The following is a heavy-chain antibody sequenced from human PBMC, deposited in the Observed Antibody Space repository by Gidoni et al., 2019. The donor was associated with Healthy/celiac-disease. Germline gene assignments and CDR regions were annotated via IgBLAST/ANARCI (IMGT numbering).Heavy chain of an antibody. CDR3: ARAPPLGGAYYYYGMDV. CDR2: IYYSGST. D-gene: IGHD1-26*01. Sequence: QVQLQESGPGLVKPSETLSLTCTVSGGSISSYYWSWIRPPPGKGLAGIGYIYYSGSTNYNPSLKRRVTISVDTSKNQFSLKLSSVTAAETAVYYWARAPPLGGAYYYYGMDVWGQGTTVTVSS. J-gene: IGHJ6*02. CDR1: GGSISSYY. V-gene: IGHV4-59*01.